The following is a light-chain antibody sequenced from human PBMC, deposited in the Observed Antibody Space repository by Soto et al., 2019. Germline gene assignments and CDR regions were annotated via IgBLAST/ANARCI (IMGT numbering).Light chain of an antibody. Sequence: QSVLTQPRSASGTPGQRVTISSSGSSSNIGSNTVNWYQQLPGTAPKLLIYSNNQRPSGVPDRFSGSKSGTSASLAISGLQSEDEADYYCAAWDDSLNGHGVFGGGTKLTVL. V-gene: IGLV1-44*01. CDR2: SNN. CDR3: AAWDDSLNGHGV. CDR1: SSNIGSNT. J-gene: IGLJ3*02.